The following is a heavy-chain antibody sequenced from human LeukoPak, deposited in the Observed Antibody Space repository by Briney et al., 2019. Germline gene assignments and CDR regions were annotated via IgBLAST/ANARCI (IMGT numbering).Heavy chain of an antibody. CDR2: MNPNSGNT. Sequence: ASVKVSCKASGYTFTSYDINWVRQATGQGLEWMGWMNPNSGNTGYAQKFQGRVTMTRNTSISTAYMELSSLRSEDTAVYYCARSGWGSYRDHYYYYMDVWGKGTTVTISS. CDR3: ARSGWGSYRDHYYYYMDV. J-gene: IGHJ6*03. V-gene: IGHV1-8*01. D-gene: IGHD3-16*02. CDR1: GYTFTSYD.